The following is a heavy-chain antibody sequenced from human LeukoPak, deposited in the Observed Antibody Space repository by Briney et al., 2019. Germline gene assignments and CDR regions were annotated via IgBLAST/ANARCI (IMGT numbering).Heavy chain of an antibody. CDR2: ISYDGSNK. CDR1: GFTFSSYG. J-gene: IGHJ3*02. Sequence: GGSLRLSCAASGFTFSSYGMHWVRQAPGKGLEWVAVISYDGSNKYYADSVKGRFTISRDNSKNTLYLQMNSLRAEDTAVYYCAKVGERWELLYDAFDIWGQGTMVTVSS. V-gene: IGHV3-30*18. CDR3: AKVGERWELLYDAFDI. D-gene: IGHD1-26*01.